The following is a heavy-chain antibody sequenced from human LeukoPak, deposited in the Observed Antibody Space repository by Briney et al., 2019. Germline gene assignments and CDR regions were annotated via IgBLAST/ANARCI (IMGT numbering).Heavy chain of an antibody. D-gene: IGHD4-17*01. Sequence: ASVKVSCKASGYTFTSYAMNWVRQAPGQGLEWMGWINPNSGGTNYAQKFQGRVTMTRDTSISTAYMELSRLRSDDTAVYYCARGPSYDYGDYFDYWGQGTLVTVSS. CDR3: ARGPSYDYGDYFDY. CDR2: INPNSGGT. CDR1: GYTFTSYA. J-gene: IGHJ4*02. V-gene: IGHV1-2*02.